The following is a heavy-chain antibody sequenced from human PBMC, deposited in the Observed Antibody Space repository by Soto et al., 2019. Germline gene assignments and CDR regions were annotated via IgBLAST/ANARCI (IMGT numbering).Heavy chain of an antibody. D-gene: IGHD6-19*01. J-gene: IGHJ4*02. CDR2: IYYSGST. CDR1: GGSISSYY. V-gene: IGHV4-59*01. CDR3: ARATYSSGDLDY. Sequence: SETLSLTCTVSGGSISSYYWSWVRQPPGKGLEWIGYIYYSGSTNYNPSLKSRVTISVDTSKNQFSLKLSSVTAADTAVYYCARATYSSGDLDYWGQGTQVTVSS.